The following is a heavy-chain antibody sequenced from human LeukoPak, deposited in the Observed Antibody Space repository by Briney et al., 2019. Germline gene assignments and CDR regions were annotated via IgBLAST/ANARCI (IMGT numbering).Heavy chain of an antibody. Sequence: SETLSLTCTVSGGSISSSSYYWGWFRQPPGTGLEWIGSIYYSGSTYYNPSLKSRVTISVDTSKNQFSLKLSSVTAADTAVYYCTRRRNYYYMDVWGKGTTVTVSS. J-gene: IGHJ6*03. CDR3: TRRRNYYYMDV. CDR1: GGSISSSSYY. CDR2: IYYSGST. V-gene: IGHV4-39*07.